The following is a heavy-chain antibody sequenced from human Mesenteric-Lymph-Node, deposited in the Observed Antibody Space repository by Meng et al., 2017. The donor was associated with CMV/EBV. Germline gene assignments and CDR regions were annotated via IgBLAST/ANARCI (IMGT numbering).Heavy chain of an antibody. CDR3: TRVTGRQLGLYLYYAVDV. CDR1: GDSVSNNSVA. J-gene: IGHJ6*02. CDR2: TYFRSKWYT. Sequence: SQTLSLTCVISGDSVSNNSVAWHWIRQSPSRGLEWLGRTYFRSKWYTFYEVSMKSRLSVSPDTSKNQVTLQLTSVTPEDMAVYYCTRVTGRQLGLYLYYAVDVWGQGTAVTVSS. V-gene: IGHV6-1*01. D-gene: IGHD1-26*01.